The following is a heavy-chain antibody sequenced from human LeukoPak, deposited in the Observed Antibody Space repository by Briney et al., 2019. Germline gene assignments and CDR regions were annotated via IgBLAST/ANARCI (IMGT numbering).Heavy chain of an antibody. J-gene: IGHJ6*03. V-gene: IGHV1-3*03. Sequence: ASVKVSCKASGYTFTSYAMHWVRQAPGQRLEWMGWINAGNGNSKYSQEFQGRVTITRDTSASTAYMELSSLRSEDMAVYYCARDPVVVGASYYYYMDVWGKGTTVTISS. CDR2: INAGNGNS. D-gene: IGHD1-26*01. CDR3: ARDPVVVGASYYYYMDV. CDR1: GYTFTSYA.